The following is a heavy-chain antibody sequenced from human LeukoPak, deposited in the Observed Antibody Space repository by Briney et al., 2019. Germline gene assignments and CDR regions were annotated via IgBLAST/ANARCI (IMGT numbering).Heavy chain of an antibody. CDR2: INHSGST. D-gene: IGHD6-13*01. CDR1: GGSFSGYY. J-gene: IGHJ3*01. Sequence: SETLSLTCAVYGGSFSGYYWSWIRQPPGKGLEWIGEINHSGSTNYNPSLKSRVTISVDTSKNQFSLNRISVTAADTAVYYCARVGAGGPRRALDVWGQGTMVTVSS. CDR3: ARVGAGGPRRALDV. V-gene: IGHV4-34*01.